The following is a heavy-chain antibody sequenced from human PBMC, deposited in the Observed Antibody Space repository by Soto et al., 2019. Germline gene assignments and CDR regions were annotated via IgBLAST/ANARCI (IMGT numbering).Heavy chain of an antibody. D-gene: IGHD1-20*01. Sequence: PSETLCITCAVSGGSISISNWWSWFRQPPVKGLEWIGEIYHSGSTNYNPSLKSRVTISIDKSKNQFSLKLSSVTAADTAVYYCARGFIGVTGTTDYYYGMDVWGQGTTVTVSS. J-gene: IGHJ6*02. CDR1: GGSISISNW. V-gene: IGHV4-4*02. CDR2: IYHSGST. CDR3: ARGFIGVTGTTDYYYGMDV.